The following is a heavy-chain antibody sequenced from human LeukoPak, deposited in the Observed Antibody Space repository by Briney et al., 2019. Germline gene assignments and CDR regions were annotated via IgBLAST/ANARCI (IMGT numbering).Heavy chain of an antibody. J-gene: IGHJ4*02. CDR2: IWYDGSNK. CDR3: VRGGTDILLEPPAIPFDY. CDR1: GFTFSSYG. Sequence: GGSLRLSCAASGFTFSSYGMHWVRQAPGKGLEWVALIWYDGSNKYYTDSVKGRLTISRDNSKDTLYLQMNSLRADDTAVYYCVRGGTDILLEPPAIPFDYWGQGALVTVSS. D-gene: IGHD2-8*01. V-gene: IGHV3-33*03.